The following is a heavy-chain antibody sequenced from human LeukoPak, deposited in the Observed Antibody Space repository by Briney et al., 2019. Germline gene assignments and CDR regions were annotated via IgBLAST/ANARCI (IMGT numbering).Heavy chain of an antibody. V-gene: IGHV3-33*01. CDR1: GFTFSSYG. J-gene: IGHJ6*04. CDR3: ARAKTLWFGELLNGMDV. CDR2: IWYDGSNK. D-gene: IGHD3-10*01. Sequence: GGSLRLSCAASGFTFSSYGMHWVRQAPGKGLEWVAVIWYDGSNKYYADSVKGRFTISRDNSKNTLYLQMNSMRAEDTAVYDCARAKTLWFGELLNGMDVWGKGTTVTVSS.